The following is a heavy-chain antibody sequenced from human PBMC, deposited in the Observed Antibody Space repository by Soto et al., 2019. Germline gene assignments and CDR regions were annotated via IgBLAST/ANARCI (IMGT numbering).Heavy chain of an antibody. V-gene: IGHV3-33*01. CDR2: IWYDGSNK. J-gene: IGHJ4*02. Sequence: PRGSLRLYCAASGFTFSSYGRHWVRQAPGKGLEWVAVIWYDGSNKYYADSVKGRFTISRDNSKNTPYLQMNSLRAEDTAVYSCARGPNYYYDSSGYYSSDYWGQGTLVTVSS. CDR1: GFTFSSYG. CDR3: ARGPNYYYDSSGYYSSDY. D-gene: IGHD3-22*01.